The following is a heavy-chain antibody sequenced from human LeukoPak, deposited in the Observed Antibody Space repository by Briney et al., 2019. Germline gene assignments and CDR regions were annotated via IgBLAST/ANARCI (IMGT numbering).Heavy chain of an antibody. CDR2: ISGSGGST. D-gene: IGHD1-26*01. V-gene: IGHV3-23*01. J-gene: IGHJ4*02. CDR3: ANPWELYYFDY. Sequence: AISGSGGSTYYADSVKGRFTISRDNSKNTLYLQMNSLRAEDTAVYYCANPWELYYFDYWGQGTLVTVSS.